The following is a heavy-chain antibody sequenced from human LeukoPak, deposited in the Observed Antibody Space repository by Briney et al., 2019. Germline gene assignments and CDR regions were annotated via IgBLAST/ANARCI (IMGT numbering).Heavy chain of an antibody. J-gene: IGHJ4*02. V-gene: IGHV4-59*01. CDR2: IYYSGST. CDR1: GGSISSYY. CDR3: ARTIVGATSGFDY. Sequence: SETLSLTCTVSGGSISSYYWSWIRQPPGKGLEWIGYIYYSGSTNYNPSLKSRVTISVDTSKNQFSLKLSSVTAADMAVYYCARTIVGATSGFDYWGQGTLVTVSS. D-gene: IGHD1-26*01.